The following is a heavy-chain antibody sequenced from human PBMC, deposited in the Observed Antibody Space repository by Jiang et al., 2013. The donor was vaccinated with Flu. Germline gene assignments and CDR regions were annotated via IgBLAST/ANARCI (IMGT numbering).Heavy chain of an antibody. V-gene: IGHV5-10-1*01. D-gene: IGHD6-13*01. CDR3: ARLAGGSLGAAAGTSDDAFDI. CDR1: GYSFTSYW. CDR2: IDPSDSYT. Sequence: GAEVKKPGESLRISCKGSGYSFTSYWISWVRQMPGKGLEWMGRIDPSDSYTNYSPSFQGHVTISADKSISTAYLQWSSLKASDTAMYYCARLAGGSLGAAAGTSDDAFDIWGQGTMVTISS. J-gene: IGHJ3*02.